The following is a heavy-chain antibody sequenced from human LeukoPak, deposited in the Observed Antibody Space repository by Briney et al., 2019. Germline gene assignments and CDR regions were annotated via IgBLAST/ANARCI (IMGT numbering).Heavy chain of an antibody. V-gene: IGHV1-18*01. J-gene: IGHJ3*02. CDR3: ASFGSSWYQTSFDI. D-gene: IGHD6-13*01. CDR2: ISAYNGNT. Sequence: GASVKVSCKASGYTFTSYGISWVRQAPGQGLEWMGWISAYNGNTNYAQKLQGRVTMTTDTSTSTAYMELRSLRSDDTAVYYCASFGSSWYQTSFDIWGQGTMVTVSS. CDR1: GYTFTSYG.